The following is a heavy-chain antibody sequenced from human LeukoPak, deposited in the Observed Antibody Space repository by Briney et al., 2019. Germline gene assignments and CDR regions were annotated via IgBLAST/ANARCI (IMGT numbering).Heavy chain of an antibody. CDR3: ASIYGSGSYSLPYYFDY. J-gene: IGHJ4*02. CDR2: IKQGGSEK. D-gene: IGHD3-10*01. CDR1: GFTFTRYS. Sequence: GGSLRLSCAASGFTFTRYSMNWVRQAPGKGLEWVANIKQGGSEKYYVDSVKGRFTISRDNAKNSLYLQMNSLRAEDTAVYYCASIYGSGSYSLPYYFDYWGQGTLVTVSS. V-gene: IGHV3-7*01.